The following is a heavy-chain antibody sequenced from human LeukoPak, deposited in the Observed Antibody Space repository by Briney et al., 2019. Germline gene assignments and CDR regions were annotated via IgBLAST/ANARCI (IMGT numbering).Heavy chain of an antibody. CDR1: GFSLSTSGVG. J-gene: IGHJ3*02. CDR2: IYWNDDK. CDR3: AHRQKDPLRIVGATNAFDI. V-gene: IGHV2-5*01. Sequence: SGPTLVKPTQTLTLTCTFSGFSLSTSGVGVGWIRQPPGKALEWLALIYWNDDKRYSPSLKSRLTITKDTSKNQVVLTMTNMDPVDTATYYCAHRQKDPLRIVGATNAFDIWGQGTMVTVSS. D-gene: IGHD1-26*01.